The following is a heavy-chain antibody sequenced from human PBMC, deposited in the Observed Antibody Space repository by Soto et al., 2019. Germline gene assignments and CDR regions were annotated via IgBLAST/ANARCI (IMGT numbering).Heavy chain of an antibody. D-gene: IGHD4-17*01. J-gene: IGHJ6*02. CDR3: AREMTTVTIYYYYYGMDV. CDR1: GFTVSSNY. CDR2: IYSGGSA. V-gene: IGHV3-66*01. Sequence: PGGSLRLSCAASGFTVSSNYMSWVRQAPGKGLEWVSVIYSGGSAYYADSVKGRFTISRDNSKNTLYLQMNSLRAEDTAVYYFAREMTTVTIYYYYYGMDVWGQGTTVTVSS.